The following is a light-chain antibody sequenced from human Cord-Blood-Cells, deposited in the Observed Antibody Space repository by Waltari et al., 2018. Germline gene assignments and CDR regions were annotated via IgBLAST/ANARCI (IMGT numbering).Light chain of an antibody. J-gene: IGKJ1*01. V-gene: IGKV3-15*01. CDR2: GAS. CDR1: QSVSSN. CDR3: QQYNNWPPWT. Sequence: EIVMTQSPATLSVSPGERATLSCRASQSVSSNLAWYQQKPGQAPRLLIYGASTRATGIPARFSCSGSGTEFTLTISSLQSEDFAVYYCQQYNNWPPWTIGQGPKVEIK.